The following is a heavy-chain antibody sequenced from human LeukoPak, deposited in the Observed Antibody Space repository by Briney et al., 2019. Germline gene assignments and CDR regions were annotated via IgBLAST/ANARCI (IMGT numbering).Heavy chain of an antibody. CDR3: ARVNSGVTLG. CDR1: GGSISSSSHY. D-gene: IGHD4-23*01. CDR2: IYYSGST. J-gene: IGHJ4*02. Sequence: SETLSLTCTVSGGSISSSSHYWGWIRQPPGKGLEWIGSIYYSGSTYYNPSLKSRVTISVDTSKNQFSLKLSSVTAADTAVYYCARVNSGVTLGWGQGTLVTVSS. V-gene: IGHV4-39*07.